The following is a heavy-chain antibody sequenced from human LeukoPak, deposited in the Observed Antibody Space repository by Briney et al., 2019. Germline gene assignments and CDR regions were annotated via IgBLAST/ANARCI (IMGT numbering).Heavy chain of an antibody. CDR2: ISSSSSYI. V-gene: IGHV3-21*01. CDR1: GFTFSSYS. CDR3: ARGRTRGIQLWPEIDY. Sequence: GRSLRLSCAASGFTFSSYSMNSVRQAAGKGLGWVSSISSSSSYIYYADSVKGRFTISRDNAKNSLYLQMNSLRAEDTAVYYCARGRTRGIQLWPEIDYWGQGTLVTVSS. J-gene: IGHJ4*02. D-gene: IGHD5-18*01.